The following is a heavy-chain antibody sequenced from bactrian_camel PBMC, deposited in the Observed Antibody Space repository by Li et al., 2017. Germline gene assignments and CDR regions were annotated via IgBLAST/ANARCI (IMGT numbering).Heavy chain of an antibody. V-gene: IGHV3S36*01. CDR2: ISSDGVIT. CDR1: GFTVNKCG. J-gene: IGHJ4*01. Sequence: VQLVESGGGSVQTGGSLRLSCTAPGFTVNKCGVDWHRQAAGQQRERVAYISSDGVITYADSVKGRITISKDESKDTVYLTMNNLKPEDTATYSCAVDHLGRQPCNSESVSSFSFRGQGTQVTVS. D-gene: IGHD5*01. CDR3: AVDHLGRQPCNSESVSSFSF.